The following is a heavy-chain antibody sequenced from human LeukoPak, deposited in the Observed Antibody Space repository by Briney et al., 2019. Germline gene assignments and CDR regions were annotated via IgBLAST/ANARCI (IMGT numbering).Heavy chain of an antibody. V-gene: IGHV3-11*06. J-gene: IGHJ4*02. CDR3: ARGGQELDN. D-gene: IGHD1-26*01. Sequence: GGSLRLSCAASGFTFSDFYMSWIRQAPGKGLEWVSYIGSSSTYTNYADSVKGRFTISRDNAKNPLYLQMSSLRADDTAVYYCARGGQELDNWGQGTLVTVSS. CDR1: GFTFSDFY. CDR2: IGSSSTYT.